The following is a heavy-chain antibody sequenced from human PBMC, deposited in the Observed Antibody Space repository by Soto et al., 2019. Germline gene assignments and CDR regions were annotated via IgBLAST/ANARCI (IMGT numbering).Heavy chain of an antibody. CDR1: GFTFSSYG. D-gene: IGHD5-18*01. Sequence: ESGGGVVQPGRSLRLSCAASGFTFSSYGMHWVRQAPGKGLEWVAVISYDGSNKYYADSVKGRFTISRDNSKNTLYLQMNSLRAEDTAVYYCAKEWDTAMVGEDYWGQGTLVTVSS. CDR2: ISYDGSNK. CDR3: AKEWDTAMVGEDY. J-gene: IGHJ4*02. V-gene: IGHV3-30*18.